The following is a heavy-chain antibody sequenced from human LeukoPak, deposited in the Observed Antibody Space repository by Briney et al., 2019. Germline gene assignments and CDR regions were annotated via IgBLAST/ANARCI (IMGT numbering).Heavy chain of an antibody. V-gene: IGHV4-34*01. D-gene: IGHD6-13*01. CDR2: INHSGST. Sequence: SETLSLTCAVYGGSFSGYYWSWIRQPPGKGLEWIGEINHSGSTNYNPSLKSRVTISVDTSKNQFSLKLSSVTAADTAVYYCARDPASSSWKNEIDYGGQEPLVPVPS. J-gene: IGHJ4*02. CDR3: ARDPASSSWKNEIDY. CDR1: GGSFSGYY.